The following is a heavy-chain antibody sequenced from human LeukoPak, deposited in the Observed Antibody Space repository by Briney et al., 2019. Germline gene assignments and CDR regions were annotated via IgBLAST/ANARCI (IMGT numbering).Heavy chain of an antibody. J-gene: IGHJ5*02. CDR2: IKQDGSEK. V-gene: IGHV3-7*01. CDR3: ARERYYDSSGYHWFDP. CDR1: GFTFSSYW. D-gene: IGHD3-22*01. Sequence: GGSLRLSCAASGFTFSSYWMSWVRQAPGKGLEWVANIKQDGSEKYYVDSVKGRFTTSRDNAKNSLYLQTNSLRAEDTAVYYCARERYYDSSGYHWFDPWGQGTLVTVSS.